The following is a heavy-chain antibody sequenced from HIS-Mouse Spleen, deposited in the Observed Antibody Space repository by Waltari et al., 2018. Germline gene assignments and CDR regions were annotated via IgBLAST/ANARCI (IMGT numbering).Heavy chain of an antibody. CDR1: GGSFSGYY. CDR3: ARGPYYGSGSYYPPSFQH. V-gene: IGHV4-34*01. Sequence: QVQLQQWGAGLLKPSETLSLTCAVYGGSFSGYYWSWIRQPPGKGLEWIGEINHSGSTNYNPSLKSRVTISVDTSKNQFSLKLSSVTAADTAVYYCARGPYYGSGSYYPPSFQHWGQGTLVTVSS. J-gene: IGHJ1*01. D-gene: IGHD3-10*01. CDR2: INHSGST.